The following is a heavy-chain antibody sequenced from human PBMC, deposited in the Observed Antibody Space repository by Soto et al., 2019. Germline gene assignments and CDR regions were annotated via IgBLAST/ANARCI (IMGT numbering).Heavy chain of an antibody. D-gene: IGHD4-17*01. V-gene: IGHV4-61*01. Sequence: SETLSLTCTVSGGSVSSGSYYWSWIRQPPGKGLEWIGYIYYSGSTNCNPSLKSRVTISVDTSKNQFSLKLSSVTAADTAVYYCARDYGDYDYYYYGMDVWGQGTTVTVSS. J-gene: IGHJ6*02. CDR1: GGSVSSGSYY. CDR2: IYYSGST. CDR3: ARDYGDYDYYYYGMDV.